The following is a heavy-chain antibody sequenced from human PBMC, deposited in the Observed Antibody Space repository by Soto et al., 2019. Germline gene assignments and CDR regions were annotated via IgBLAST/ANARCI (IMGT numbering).Heavy chain of an antibody. CDR2: ISGSGGST. D-gene: IGHD6-13*01. CDR1: GFTFSSYA. Sequence: GGSLRLSCAASGFTFSSYAMSWVRQAPGKGLEWVSAISGSGGSTYYADSVKGRFTISRDNTKNTLYLQMNSLRAEDTAVYYCAKDSSSWYYFDYWGQGTLVTVSS. V-gene: IGHV3-23*01. J-gene: IGHJ4*02. CDR3: AKDSSSWYYFDY.